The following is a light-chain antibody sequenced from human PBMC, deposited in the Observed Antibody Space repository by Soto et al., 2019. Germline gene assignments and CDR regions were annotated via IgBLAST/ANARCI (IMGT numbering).Light chain of an antibody. V-gene: IGKV3-20*01. J-gene: IGKJ1*01. Sequence: EIVLTQSPGTLSLSPRERATLSCRASQSVSNNYLAWYQHRPGQAPRLLIYGASTRAPGIPDRFSGSGSGIDFTLTISRLEPGDFAVYYCQQYAASPRTFGQGTQVEV. CDR2: GAS. CDR1: QSVSNNY. CDR3: QQYAASPRT.